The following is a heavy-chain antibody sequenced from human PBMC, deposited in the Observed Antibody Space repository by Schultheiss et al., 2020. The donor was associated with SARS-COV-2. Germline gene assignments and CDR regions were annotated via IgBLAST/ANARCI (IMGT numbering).Heavy chain of an antibody. CDR2: IYNSGSS. CDR1: GGSISSSSYF. CDR3: ARARLTRRIDS. Sequence: SETLSLTCSVSGGSISSSSYFWAWIRQPPGKGLEWIGYIYNSGSSNNNPSLKSRVTLSLDTSKKQFSLKLSSVTAADTAVYYCARARLTRRIDSWGQGTLVTVSS. D-gene: IGHD6-6*01. J-gene: IGHJ4*02. V-gene: IGHV4-61*05.